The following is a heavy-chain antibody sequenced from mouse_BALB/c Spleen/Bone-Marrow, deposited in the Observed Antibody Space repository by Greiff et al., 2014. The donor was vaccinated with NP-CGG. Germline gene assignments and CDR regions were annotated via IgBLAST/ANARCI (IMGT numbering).Heavy chain of an antibody. CDR3: VRGHWDVGYWYFDV. J-gene: IGHJ1*01. CDR1: GYSFTGYY. Sequence: LVKTGASVKISCKASGYSFTGYYMHWVKQSHGKSLEWIGYISCYNGATSYNQKFKGKATFTVDTSSSTDYMQFNSVSSEESAVYYCVRGHWDVGYWYFDVWGAGTTVTVSS. D-gene: IGHD4-1*01. V-gene: IGHV1S34*01. CDR2: ISCYNGAT.